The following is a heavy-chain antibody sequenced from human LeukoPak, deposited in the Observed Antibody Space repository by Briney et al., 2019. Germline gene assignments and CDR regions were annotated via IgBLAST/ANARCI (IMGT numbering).Heavy chain of an antibody. CDR2: IYSGGST. V-gene: IGHV3-53*01. Sequence: GGSLRLSCAASGFTFSSFAINWVRQAPGKGLEWVSVIYSGGSTYYADSVKGRFTISRDNSKNTLYLQMNSLRAEDTAVYYCATGLRYFDYWGQGTLVTVSS. J-gene: IGHJ4*02. CDR3: ATGLRYFDY. CDR1: GFTFSSFA.